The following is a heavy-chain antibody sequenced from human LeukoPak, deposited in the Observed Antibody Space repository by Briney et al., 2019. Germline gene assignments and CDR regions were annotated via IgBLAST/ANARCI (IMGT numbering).Heavy chain of an antibody. Sequence: GGSLRLSCAASGFTFSSYGMHWVRQAPGKGLEWVAVVSYDGGNKDYADSVKGRFTISRDNSKNTLHLQMNSLSTEDTAVYYCARGYGGQDYFDYWGQGTLVTVSS. J-gene: IGHJ4*02. D-gene: IGHD4-23*01. CDR3: ARGYGGQDYFDY. V-gene: IGHV3-30*03. CDR2: VSYDGGNK. CDR1: GFTFSSYG.